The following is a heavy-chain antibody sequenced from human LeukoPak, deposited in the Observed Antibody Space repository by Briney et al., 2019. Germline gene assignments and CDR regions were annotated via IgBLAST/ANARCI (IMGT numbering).Heavy chain of an antibody. CDR2: ISGSGGST. J-gene: IGHJ4*02. D-gene: IGHD2-2*01. CDR3: ARGYRGLY. Sequence: GGSLRLSCAASGFTFSSYAMSWVRQAPGNGLEWVSAISGSGGSTYYADSVKGRFTISRDNAKNSLYLQMNSLRAEDTAAYYCARGYRGLYWGQGTVVTVS. CDR1: GFTFSSYA. V-gene: IGHV3-23*01.